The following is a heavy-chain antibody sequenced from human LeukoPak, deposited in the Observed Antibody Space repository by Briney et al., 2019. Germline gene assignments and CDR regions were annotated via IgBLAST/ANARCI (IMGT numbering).Heavy chain of an antibody. Sequence: SETLSLTCTVSGGSISSYYWSWIWQPPGKGLEWIGYIYYSGSTNYNPSLKSRVTISVDTSKNQFSLKLSSVTAADTAVYYCARVSIAVAVYFDYWGQGTLVTVSS. CDR2: IYYSGST. D-gene: IGHD6-19*01. V-gene: IGHV4-59*01. J-gene: IGHJ4*02. CDR3: ARVSIAVAVYFDY. CDR1: GGSISSYY.